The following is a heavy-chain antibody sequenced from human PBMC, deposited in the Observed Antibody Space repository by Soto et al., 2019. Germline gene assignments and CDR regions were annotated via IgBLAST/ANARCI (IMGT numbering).Heavy chain of an antibody. CDR2: IYYSGST. CDR1: GGPISSYY. V-gene: IGHV4-59*01. CDR3: AALGYYDILTGYFDY. Sequence: SETLSLTCTVSGGPISSYYWSWIRQPPGKGLEWIGYIYYSGSTNYNPSLKSRVTISVDTSKNQFSLKLSSVTAADTAVYYCAALGYYDILTGYFDYWGQGTLVTVSS. J-gene: IGHJ4*02. D-gene: IGHD3-9*01.